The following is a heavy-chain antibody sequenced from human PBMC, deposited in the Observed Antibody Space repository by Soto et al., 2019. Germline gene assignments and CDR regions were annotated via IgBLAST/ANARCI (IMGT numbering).Heavy chain of an antibody. D-gene: IGHD2-2*02. CDR2: ISSSSSYI. CDR1: GFTFSSYS. Sequence: PGGSLRLSCAASGFTFSSYSMNWVRQAPGKGLEWVSSISSSSSYIYYADSVKGRFTISRDNAKNSLYLQMNSLRAEDTAVYYCARDIDCSSTSCYRDSYYYYYGMDVWGQGTTVTVSS. CDR3: ARDIDCSSTSCYRDSYYYYYGMDV. J-gene: IGHJ6*02. V-gene: IGHV3-21*01.